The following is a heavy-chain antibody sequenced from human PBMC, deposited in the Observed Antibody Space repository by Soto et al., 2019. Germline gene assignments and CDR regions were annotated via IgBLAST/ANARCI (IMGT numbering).Heavy chain of an antibody. J-gene: IGHJ4*02. D-gene: IGHD2-2*01. CDR1: GGSISSYY. V-gene: IGHV4-59*08. CDR3: ARLGRYQMGIFDY. CDR2: IYDSGST. Sequence: QVQLQESGPGLVKPSETLSLTCTVSGGSISSYYWSWIRQPPGKGLEYIGYIYDSGSTNYNPSLQGRAXXAXDXXTNQFSLKRSSVTAADTALYYCARLGRYQMGIFDYWGQGTLVTVSS.